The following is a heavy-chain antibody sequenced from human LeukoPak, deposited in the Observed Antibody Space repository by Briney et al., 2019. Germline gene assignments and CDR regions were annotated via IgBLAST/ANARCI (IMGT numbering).Heavy chain of an antibody. CDR1: GFTFSSYS. V-gene: IGHV3-33*01. J-gene: IGHJ4*02. D-gene: IGHD2-15*01. CDR3: ARDQGYCSGGRCHSHFDY. CDR2: IWGEGSKK. Sequence: GGSLRLSCAASGFTFSSYSMQWVRQAPGKGGEGGAVIWGEGSKKFYADSEEGRFNMSRDDWKSTSYLQMNSLTAEDTAVYYCARDQGYCSGGRCHSHFDYWGQGTLVTVSS.